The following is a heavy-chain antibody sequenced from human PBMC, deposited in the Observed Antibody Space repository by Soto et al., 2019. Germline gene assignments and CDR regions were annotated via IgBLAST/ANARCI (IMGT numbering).Heavy chain of an antibody. J-gene: IGHJ3*01. Sequence: GASVKVSCKASGYTLTSHDINWVRQATGQGLEWMGWLNPNTGDTGYAQKFQGRLSMTRSTSISTAYMELSSLRSEDTAVYYCARGGYDASDLWGQGTLVTVSS. CDR1: GYTLTSHD. V-gene: IGHV1-8*01. CDR2: LNPNTGDT. CDR3: ARGGYDASDL. D-gene: IGHD5-12*01.